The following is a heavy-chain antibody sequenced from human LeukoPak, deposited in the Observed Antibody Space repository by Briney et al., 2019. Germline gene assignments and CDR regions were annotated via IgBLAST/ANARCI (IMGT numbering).Heavy chain of an antibody. J-gene: IGHJ4*02. CDR1: GGSISSGGYY. CDR3: ARDAPMVRGTYYFDY. Sequence: SETLSLTCTVSGGSISSGGYYWSWIRQHPGKGLEWIGYIYYSGSTYYNPSLKSRVTISVDTSKNQFSLKLSSVTAADTAVYYRARDAPMVRGTYYFDYWGQGTLVTVSS. V-gene: IGHV4-31*03. CDR2: IYYSGST. D-gene: IGHD3-10*01.